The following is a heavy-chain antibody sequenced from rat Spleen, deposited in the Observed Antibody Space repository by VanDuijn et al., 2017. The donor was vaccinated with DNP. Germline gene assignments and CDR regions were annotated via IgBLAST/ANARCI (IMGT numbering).Heavy chain of an antibody. Sequence: EVQLQESGPGLVKLSQSLSLTCSVTGYSITTNHKWTWIRKFPGNDLEWMGYIDNAGNTNYNPSLKSRFSITRDTSKNQFFLQVNSVGTEDTATYYCAIQLGVFDYWGQGVMVTVSS. CDR2: IDNAGNT. V-gene: IGHV3-3*01. D-gene: IGHD5-1*01. J-gene: IGHJ2*01. CDR3: AIQLGVFDY. CDR1: GYSITTNHK.